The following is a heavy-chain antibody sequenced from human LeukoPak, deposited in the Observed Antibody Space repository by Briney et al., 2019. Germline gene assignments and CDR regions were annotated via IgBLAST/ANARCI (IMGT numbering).Heavy chain of an antibody. D-gene: IGHD3-10*01. J-gene: IGHJ6*02. CDR2: IYTSGST. CDR3: ASDFPPLSYYPYYYYYYGMDV. Sequence: PSETLSLTCTVSGGSISSYYWSWIRQPAGKGLEWIGRIYTSGSTNYSPSLKSRVTMSVDTSKNQFSLHLTSVTAADTAVYYCASDFPPLSYYPYYYYYYGMDVWGQGTTVTVSS. V-gene: IGHV4-4*07. CDR1: GGSISSYY.